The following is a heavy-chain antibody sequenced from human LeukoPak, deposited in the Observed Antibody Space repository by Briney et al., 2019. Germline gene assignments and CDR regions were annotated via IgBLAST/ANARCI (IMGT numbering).Heavy chain of an antibody. CDR2: IWYDGSNK. V-gene: IGHV3-33*01. CDR3: ARDTTYYYDSSGYLGPDY. CDR1: GFTFSSYG. J-gene: IGHJ4*02. Sequence: GGSLRLSCAASGFTFSSYGMHWVRQAPGKGLELVAVIWYDGSNKYYADSVKGRFTISRDNSKNTLYLQMNSLRAEDTAVYYCARDTTYYYDSSGYLGPDYWGQGTLVTVSS. D-gene: IGHD3-22*01.